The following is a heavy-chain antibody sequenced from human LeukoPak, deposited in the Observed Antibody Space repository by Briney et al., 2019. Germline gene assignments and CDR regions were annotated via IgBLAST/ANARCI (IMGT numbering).Heavy chain of an antibody. J-gene: IGHJ4*02. D-gene: IGHD3-9*01. V-gene: IGHV3-23*01. Sequence: GGSLRLSCAASGFTFSSYAMSWVRQAPGKGLEWVSVISGSGGRTYYADSVKGRFTISRDNSKNMLYLQMNSLRAEDTAVYYCAKSAGYYDILTGYYGPPLYWGQGTLVTVSS. CDR3: AKSAGYYDILTGYYGPPLY. CDR2: ISGSGGRT. CDR1: GFTFSSYA.